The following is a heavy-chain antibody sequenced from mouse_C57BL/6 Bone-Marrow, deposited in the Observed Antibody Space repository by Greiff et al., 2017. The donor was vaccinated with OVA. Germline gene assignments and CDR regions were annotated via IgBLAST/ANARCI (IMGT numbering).Heavy chain of an antibody. J-gene: IGHJ3*01. D-gene: IGHD2-4*01. CDR3: APYDYGGAWFAY. Sequence: VQLQQPGAELVKPGASVKLSCKASGYTFTSYWMQWVKQRPGQGLEWIGEIDPSESYTNYNQKFKGKATLTVDTSSSTAYMQLSSLTSEDSAVYYCAPYDYGGAWFAYWGQGTLVTVSA. CDR1: GYTFTSYW. V-gene: IGHV1-50*01. CDR2: IDPSESYT.